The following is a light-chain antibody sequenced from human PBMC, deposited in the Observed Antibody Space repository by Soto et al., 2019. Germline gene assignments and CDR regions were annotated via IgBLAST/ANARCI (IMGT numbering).Light chain of an antibody. CDR3: QQSYSVPS. V-gene: IGKV1-39*01. CDR2: SAS. Sequence: DIQLTQSPLSLSASLRDSVTVTCPASENIDNYLNWYRQKPGEAPQLIIYSASRLQRGVPGTFSGSGSGTDFRLTIHISQSDSFATYFCQQSYSVPSFGPGTRVDMK. CDR1: ENIDNY. J-gene: IGKJ3*01.